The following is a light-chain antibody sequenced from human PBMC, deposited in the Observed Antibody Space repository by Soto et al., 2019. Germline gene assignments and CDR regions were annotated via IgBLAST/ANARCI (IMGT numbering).Light chain of an antibody. Sequence: QPVLTQPPSASGTPGQRVTISCSGSTSNIGTNTVNWYQVVPGAAPKLLIYSSNQRPSGVPDRFSGSKSGTSASLAVSGLQSGDEADYYCAAWDASLSGVVFGGGTKVTVL. J-gene: IGLJ2*01. CDR1: TSNIGTNT. CDR2: SSN. V-gene: IGLV1-44*01. CDR3: AAWDASLSGVV.